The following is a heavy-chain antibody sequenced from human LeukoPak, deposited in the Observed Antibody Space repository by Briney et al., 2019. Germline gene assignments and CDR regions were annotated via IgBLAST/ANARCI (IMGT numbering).Heavy chain of an antibody. Sequence: GASVKVSCKASGYTFTGYYMHWVRQAPGQGLEWMGWINPNSGGTNYAQKFQGRVTMTRDTSISTAYMELNRLRSDDTAVYYCARDRIPAAHDAFDIWGQGTMVTVSS. CDR2: INPNSGGT. D-gene: IGHD2-2*01. CDR1: GYTFTGYY. CDR3: ARDRIPAAHDAFDI. V-gene: IGHV1-2*02. J-gene: IGHJ3*02.